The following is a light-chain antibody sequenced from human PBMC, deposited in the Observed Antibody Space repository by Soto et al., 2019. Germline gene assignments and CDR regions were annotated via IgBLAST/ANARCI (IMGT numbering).Light chain of an antibody. V-gene: IGKV1-8*01. J-gene: IGKJ1*01. Sequence: AIRMTQSPSSLSASTGDRVTITCRASHGISSYLAWYQQKPGKAPKLLLYAASTLQSGVPSRFSGSGSGTDFTITISCLQSEDFATYYCQQYYSYPRTFGPGTKVEIK. CDR1: HGISSY. CDR3: QQYYSYPRT. CDR2: AAS.